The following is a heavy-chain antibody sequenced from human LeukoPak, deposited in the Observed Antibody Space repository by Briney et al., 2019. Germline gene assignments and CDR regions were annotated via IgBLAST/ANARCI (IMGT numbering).Heavy chain of an antibody. CDR3: ARGRDYSNYQGFLFAY. V-gene: IGHV4-34*01. D-gene: IGHD4-4*01. CDR1: GGSFSGYY. CDR2: INHSGST. J-gene: IGHJ4*02. Sequence: PSETLSLTCAVYGGSFSGYYWSWIRQPPGKGLEWIGEINHSGSTNYNPSLKSRVTISVDTSKNQFSLKLSSVTAADTAVYYCARGRDYSNYQGFLFAYWGQGTLVTVSS.